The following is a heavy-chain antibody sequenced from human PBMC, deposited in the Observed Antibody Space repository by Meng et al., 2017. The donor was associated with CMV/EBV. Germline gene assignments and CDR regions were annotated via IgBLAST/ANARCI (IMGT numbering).Heavy chain of an antibody. CDR3: ARGDTAMVDYYYYGMDV. CDR1: GYTFTSYA. Sequence: SVKVSCKASGYTFTSYAISWVRQAPGQGLEWMGGIIPIFGTANYAQKFQGRVTITTDESTSTAYMELSSLRSEDTAVYYCARGDTAMVDYYYYGMDVWGQGTTVTVSS. V-gene: IGHV1-69*05. D-gene: IGHD5-18*01. CDR2: IIPIFGTA. J-gene: IGHJ6*02.